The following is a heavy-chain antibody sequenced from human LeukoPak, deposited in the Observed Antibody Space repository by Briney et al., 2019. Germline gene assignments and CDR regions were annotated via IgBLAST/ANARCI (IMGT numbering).Heavy chain of an antibody. CDR2: IYYSGST. CDR1: GGSISSYY. J-gene: IGHJ4*02. Sequence: NSSETLSLTCTVSGGSISSYYWSWIRQPPGKGLEWIGYIYYSGSTNYNPSLKSRVTISRDTSKNQFSLEMSSVTAADTAVYYCARESPSKYVFDYWGQGILVTVSS. D-gene: IGHD2-2*01. V-gene: IGHV4-59*12. CDR3: ARESPSKYVFDY.